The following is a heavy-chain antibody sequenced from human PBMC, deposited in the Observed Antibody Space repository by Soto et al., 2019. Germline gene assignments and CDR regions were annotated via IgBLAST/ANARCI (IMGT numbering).Heavy chain of an antibody. CDR2: IWYDGSNK. Sequence: GGSLRLSCAASGFTFSSYGMHWVRQAPGKGLEWVAVIWYDGSNKYYADSVKGRFTISRDNSKNTLYLQMNSLRAEDTAVYYCARDLYYDSSGYYYFLDAFDIWGQGTMVTVSS. J-gene: IGHJ3*02. CDR3: ARDLYYDSSGYYYFLDAFDI. D-gene: IGHD3-22*01. V-gene: IGHV3-33*01. CDR1: GFTFSSYG.